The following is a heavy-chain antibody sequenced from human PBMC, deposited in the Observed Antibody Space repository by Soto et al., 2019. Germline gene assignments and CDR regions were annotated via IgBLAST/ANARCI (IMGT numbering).Heavy chain of an antibody. CDR2: ISAYNGNT. CDR1: GYTFTSYG. V-gene: IGHV1-18*01. CDR3: ARHIDYDFWSGYYLGGKYFDY. J-gene: IGHJ4*02. Sequence: ASVKVSCKASGYTFTSYGISWVRQAPGQGLEWMGWISAYNGNTSYAQKLQGRVTMATDTSTSTAYMELRSLRSDDTAVYYCARHIDYDFWSGYYLGGKYFDYWGQGTLVPVSS. D-gene: IGHD3-3*01.